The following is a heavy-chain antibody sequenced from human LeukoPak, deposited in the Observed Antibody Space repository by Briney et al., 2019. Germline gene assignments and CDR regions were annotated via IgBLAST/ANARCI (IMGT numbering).Heavy chain of an antibody. V-gene: IGHV3-30*02. J-gene: IGHJ4*02. D-gene: IGHD6-13*01. Sequence: PGGSLRLSCAASGFSFSTYGMHWVRQAPGKGLEWVAFIRYDGSNKYYADSVKGRFTISRDNSRNTLYLQMNSLRVEDTALYYCAKDSSAGSEGHVEVVDYWGQGTLVTVSS. CDR2: IRYDGSNK. CDR3: AKDSSAGSEGHVEVVDY. CDR1: GFSFSTYG.